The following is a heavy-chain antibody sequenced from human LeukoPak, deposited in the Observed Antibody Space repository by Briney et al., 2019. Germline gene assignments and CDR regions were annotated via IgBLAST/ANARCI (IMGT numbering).Heavy chain of an antibody. J-gene: IGHJ5*02. CDR2: IYTSGST. V-gene: IGHV4-4*07. CDR1: GGSISSYY. CDR3: ARDYLQAPLYCSSTSCFTNWFDP. D-gene: IGHD2-2*01. Sequence: SETLSLTCSVSGGSISSYYWSWIRQPAGKGLEWIGRIYTSGSTNYNPSPKSRVTMSVDTSKNQFSLKLSSVTAADTAVYYCARDYLQAPLYCSSTSCFTNWFDPWGQGTLVTVSS.